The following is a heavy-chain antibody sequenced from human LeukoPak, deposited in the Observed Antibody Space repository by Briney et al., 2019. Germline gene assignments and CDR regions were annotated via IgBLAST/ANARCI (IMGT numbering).Heavy chain of an antibody. CDR1: GFTFSSYS. CDR2: ISSSSSYI. D-gene: IGHD5-18*01. CDR3: ARSGYSYGYDYYYYYMDV. Sequence: GGSLRLSCAASGFTFSSYSMNWVRQAPGKGLEWVSSISSSSSYIYYADSVKGRFTISRDNAKNSLYLQMNSLRAEDTAVYYCARSGYSYGYDYYYYYMDVWGKGTTVTASS. J-gene: IGHJ6*03. V-gene: IGHV3-21*01.